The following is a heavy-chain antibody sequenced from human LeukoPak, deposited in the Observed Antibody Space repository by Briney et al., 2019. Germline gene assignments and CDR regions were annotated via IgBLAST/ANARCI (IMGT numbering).Heavy chain of an antibody. CDR1: GSTFSSYW. V-gene: IGHV3-74*01. Sequence: GGSLRLSCAASGSTFSSYWMHWVRQAPGKGLVWVSRINSDGSSTSYADSVKGRFTISRDNAKNTLYLQMNSLRAEDTAVYYCARSTTPSGYYYGMDVWGQGTTVTVSS. CDR3: ARSTTPSGYYYGMDV. J-gene: IGHJ6*02. CDR2: INSDGSST. D-gene: IGHD1-26*01.